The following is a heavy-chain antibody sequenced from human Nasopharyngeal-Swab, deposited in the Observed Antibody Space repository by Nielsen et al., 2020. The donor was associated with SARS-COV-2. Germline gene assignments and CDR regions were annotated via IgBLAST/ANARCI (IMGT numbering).Heavy chain of an antibody. J-gene: IGHJ4*02. CDR1: GGSISSSSYY. CDR2: IYYSGST. V-gene: IGHV4-39*02. CDR3: ARVPSDYGDPAGFDY. Sequence: SETLSLTCTVSGGSISSSSYYWGWIRQPPGKGLEWIGYIYYSGSTYYNPSLESRVSMSVDTSKNHFSLKVSSVTAADTAVYYCARVPSDYGDPAGFDYWSQGILVTVSS. D-gene: IGHD4-17*01.